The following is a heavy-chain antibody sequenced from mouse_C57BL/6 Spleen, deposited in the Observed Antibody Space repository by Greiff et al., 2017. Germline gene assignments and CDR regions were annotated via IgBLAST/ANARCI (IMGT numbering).Heavy chain of an antibody. Sequence: QVQLQQSGPGLVQPSQSLSITCTVSGFSLTSYGVHWVRQSPGKGLEWLGVIWSGGSTDYNAAFISRLSISKDNSKSQVFIKMNSLQADDTAIYYCARWYDYYFDYWGQGTTLTVSS. D-gene: IGHD2-4*01. CDR3: ARWYDYYFDY. CDR1: GFSLTSYG. CDR2: IWSGGST. J-gene: IGHJ2*01. V-gene: IGHV2-2*01.